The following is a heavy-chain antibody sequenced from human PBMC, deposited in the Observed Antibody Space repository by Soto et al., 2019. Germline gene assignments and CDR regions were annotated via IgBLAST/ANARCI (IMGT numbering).Heavy chain of an antibody. Sequence: QVQLVHSGTEVKEPGASVKVSCKASGYIFTHYGISWVRPAPGQGLEWMAWTSGNNDDTNYAPKLQYRVSLTTDTSAGTDDMELRSLRSDYTAVYYCARDEMGTCTGSNCYYFNYWCQGTLVTVSS. D-gene: IGHD2-2*01. J-gene: IGHJ4*02. CDR3: ARDEMGTCTGSNCYYFNY. V-gene: IGHV1-18*04. CDR1: GYIFTHYG. CDR2: TSGNNDDT.